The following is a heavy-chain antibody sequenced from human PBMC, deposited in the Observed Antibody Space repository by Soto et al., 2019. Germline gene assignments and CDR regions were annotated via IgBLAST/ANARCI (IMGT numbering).Heavy chain of an antibody. CDR3: ATSNQTLAMEV. CDR2: IWYDGSNK. D-gene: IGHD1-1*01. CDR1: GFKFSNYG. V-gene: IGHV3-33*01. Sequence: QVHLVESGGGVVQPGRSLRLSCATSGFKFSNYGMHWARQAPGKGLEWVAVIWYDGSNKYYADSVKGRFTISRDDSKNSLYLQMNSLRAEDTAVYFCATSNQTLAMEVWGQGTTVTVSS. J-gene: IGHJ6*02.